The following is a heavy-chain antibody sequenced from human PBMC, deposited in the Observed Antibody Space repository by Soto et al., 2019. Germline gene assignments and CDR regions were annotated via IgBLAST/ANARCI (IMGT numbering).Heavy chain of an antibody. Sequence: PGESLKISCKGSGYSFTSYWIGWVRQMPGKGLEWMGIIYPGDSDTRYSPSFQGQVTISADKSISTAYLQWSSLKASDTAMYYCARLGDDSSGYYQYYFDYWGQGTLVTVSS. J-gene: IGHJ4*02. V-gene: IGHV5-51*01. CDR3: ARLGDDSSGYYQYYFDY. CDR1: GYSFTSYW. D-gene: IGHD3-22*01. CDR2: IYPGDSDT.